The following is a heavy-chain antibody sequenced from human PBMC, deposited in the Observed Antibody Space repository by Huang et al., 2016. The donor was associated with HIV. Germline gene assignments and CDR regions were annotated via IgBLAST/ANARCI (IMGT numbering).Heavy chain of an antibody. D-gene: IGHD3-10*01. CDR3: ARGFGINYNHEAFDV. Sequence: QIQLAQSGAEVKKPGASVKVSCKASGYTFTNYAINWVRQASGQGREGRGWMNPKSGNVGYTKKLKGRVAILRNSSINTSYLEVTSLTSEDTAVYYCARGFGINYNHEAFDVWGQGTMVTVSS. CDR2: MNPKSGNV. CDR1: GYTFTNYA. J-gene: IGHJ3*01. V-gene: IGHV1-8*01.